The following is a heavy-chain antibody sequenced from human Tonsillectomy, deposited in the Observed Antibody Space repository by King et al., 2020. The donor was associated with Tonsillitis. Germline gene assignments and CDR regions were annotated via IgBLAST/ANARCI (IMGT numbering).Heavy chain of an antibody. CDR2: MNWNGGST. CDR3: AREGTMVRGVITPYHYMDV. Sequence: VQLVESGGGVVRPGGSLRLSCAASGFTFDDYGMSWVRQAPGKGLEWVSGMNWNGGSTGFAESVKGRFTISRDNSKNSLYLQMNSLRAEDTALYYCAREGTMVRGVITPYHYMDVWGKGTTVTVSS. V-gene: IGHV3-20*04. J-gene: IGHJ6*03. D-gene: IGHD3-10*01. CDR1: GFTFDDYG.